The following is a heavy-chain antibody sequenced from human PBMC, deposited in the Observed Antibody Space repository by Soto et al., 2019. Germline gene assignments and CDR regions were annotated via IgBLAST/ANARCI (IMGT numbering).Heavy chain of an antibody. J-gene: IGHJ4*02. CDR2: INHRGST. D-gene: IGHD2-2*01. Sequence: QVQLQQWGARLLKPSETLSLTCAVYGGSFGGYYWSWIRQPPGKGLEWIGEINHRGSTNYSPSLKSXXTXSVXTPKNQFSLQLNSVTAADTAVYYCARRVVPAAIGYWGQGMLVTVSS. V-gene: IGHV4-34*02. CDR1: GGSFGGYY. CDR3: ARRVVPAAIGY.